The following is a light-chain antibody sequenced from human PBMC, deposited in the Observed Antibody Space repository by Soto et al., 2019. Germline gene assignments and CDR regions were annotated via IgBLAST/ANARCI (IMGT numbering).Light chain of an antibody. CDR2: GAS. CDR3: QQYCSSPYT. J-gene: IGKJ2*01. V-gene: IGKV3-20*01. Sequence: EIVLTQSPGTLSLSPGERATLSCRASQSVSSSYLAWYQQKPGQAPRLLIYGASSRSTGIPDRSSGSGSGKDFTLTISRLAPEDFAVYYCQQYCSSPYTFRQGTKLEIK. CDR1: QSVSSSY.